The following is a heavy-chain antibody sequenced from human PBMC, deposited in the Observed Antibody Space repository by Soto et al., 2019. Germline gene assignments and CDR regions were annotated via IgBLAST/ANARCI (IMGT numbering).Heavy chain of an antibody. Sequence: GASVKVSCKASGYTFTSYDINWVRQATGQGLEWMGWMNPNSGNTGYAQKFKGRVTMTKSTSINTAYMELSSLKSEDTAVYYCATVQWLDKKFDYWGQGTLVTVSS. V-gene: IGHV1-8*01. D-gene: IGHD6-19*01. CDR1: GYTFTSYD. CDR3: ATVQWLDKKFDY. CDR2: MNPNSGNT. J-gene: IGHJ4*02.